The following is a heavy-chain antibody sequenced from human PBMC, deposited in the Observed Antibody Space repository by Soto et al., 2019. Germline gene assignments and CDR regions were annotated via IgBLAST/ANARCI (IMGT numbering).Heavy chain of an antibody. D-gene: IGHD3-10*01. CDR3: ARADYYGDPGSY. J-gene: IGHJ4*02. Sequence: PRWSLKLSCAASVFTCSTSWMSWFRQAPGKGLEWVANIKEDGSEKYYVDSVKGRFTISRDHAKNSLYLQMNSLGADDTAVYYCARADYYGDPGSYWGQGTLVTVS. CDR1: VFTCSTSW. V-gene: IGHV3-7*01. CDR2: IKEDGSEK.